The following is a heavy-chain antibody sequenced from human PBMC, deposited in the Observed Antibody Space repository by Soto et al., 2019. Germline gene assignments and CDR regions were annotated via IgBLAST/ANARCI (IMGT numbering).Heavy chain of an antibody. CDR1: GYTFTSYG. V-gene: IGHV1-18*01. Sequence: ASVKVSCKASGYTFTSYGISWVRQAPGQGLEWMGWISAYNGNTNYAQKLQGRVTMTTDTSTSTAYVELRSLRSDDTAVYYCARVEAWYGDLHIDIWGQGTMVTVSS. CDR3: ARVEAWYGDLHIDI. D-gene: IGHD4-17*01. J-gene: IGHJ3*02. CDR2: ISAYNGNT.